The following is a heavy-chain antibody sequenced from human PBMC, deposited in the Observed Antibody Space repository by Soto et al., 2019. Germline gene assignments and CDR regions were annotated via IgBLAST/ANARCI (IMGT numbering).Heavy chain of an antibody. V-gene: IGHV3-53*01. CDR2: IYSGGST. J-gene: IGHJ5*02. CDR1: GFTVSSNY. CDR3: ARDGPDWFDP. Sequence: EVQLVESGGGLIQPGGSLRLSCAASGFTVSSNYMSLVRQAPGKGLEWVSVIYSGGSTYYADSVKGRFTISRDNSKNTLYLQMNSLRADDTAVDYCARDGPDWFDPWGKVTLVIVSS.